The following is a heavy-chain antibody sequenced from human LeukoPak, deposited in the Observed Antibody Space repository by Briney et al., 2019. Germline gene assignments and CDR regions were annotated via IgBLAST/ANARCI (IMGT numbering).Heavy chain of an antibody. CDR1: GYTLTELS. V-gene: IGHV1-24*01. J-gene: IGHJ6*02. Sequence: ASVKVSCKVSGYTLTELSMHWVRQAPGKGLEWMGGFDPEDGETIYAQKFQGRVTMTEDTSTDTAYMELSSLRSEDTAVYYCARRGYGSGGSYYYYYGMDVWGQGTTVTVSS. D-gene: IGHD3-10*01. CDR2: FDPEDGET. CDR3: ARRGYGSGGSYYYYYGMDV.